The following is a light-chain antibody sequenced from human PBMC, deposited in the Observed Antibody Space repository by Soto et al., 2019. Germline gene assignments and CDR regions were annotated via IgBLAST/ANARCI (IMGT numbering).Light chain of an antibody. CDR1: SSNIGNNY. V-gene: IGLV1-51*01. CDR2: DNN. Sequence: QSVLTQPPSLSAAPGQKVTISCSGGSSNIGNNYVSWYQQLPGTAPKLLIYDNNKRPSGIPDRFSGSKSGTSATLGITGLQTGDEADYYCGTWDSSLSAGVFGGGTKLTVL. J-gene: IGLJ3*02. CDR3: GTWDSSLSAGV.